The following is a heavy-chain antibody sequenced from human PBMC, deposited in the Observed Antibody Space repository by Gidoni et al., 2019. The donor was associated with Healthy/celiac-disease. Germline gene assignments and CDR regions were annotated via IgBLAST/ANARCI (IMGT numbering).Heavy chain of an antibody. D-gene: IGHD2-15*01. CDR1: GGSFSGYY. J-gene: IGHJ5*02. CDR3: ARGQDIVVVVAANNWFDP. CDR2: INHSGST. Sequence: QVQLQQWGAGLLKPSEPLYLTCAVYGGSFSGYYWRWLRQPPRKGLEWIGEINHSGSTNYNPSLKNRVTISVDTSKNQFSLKLSSVTAADTAVYYCARGQDIVVVVAANNWFDPWGQGTLVTVSS. V-gene: IGHV4-34*01.